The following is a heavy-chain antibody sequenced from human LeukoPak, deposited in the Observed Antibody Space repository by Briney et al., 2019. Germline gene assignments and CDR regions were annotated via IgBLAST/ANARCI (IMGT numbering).Heavy chain of an antibody. CDR3: ARGRGGSYHY. V-gene: IGHV3-74*03. D-gene: IGHD1-26*01. Sequence: RDRGRQSAATEMVWVSRINTDGSTTTYADSVKGRFTISRDNAKNTLYLQMNSLRVEGTAIYYCARGRGGSYHYWGRGSLVSVST. J-gene: IGHJ4*02. CDR2: INTDGSTT.